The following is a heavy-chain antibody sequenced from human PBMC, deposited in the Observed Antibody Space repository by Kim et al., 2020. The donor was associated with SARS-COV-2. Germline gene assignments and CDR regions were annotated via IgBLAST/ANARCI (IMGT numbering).Heavy chain of an antibody. CDR2: IWYDGSNK. CDR1: GFTFSSYG. Sequence: GGSLRLSCAASGFTFSSYGMHWVRQAPGKGLEWVAVIWYDGSNKYYADSVKGRFTISRDNSKNTLYLQMNSLRAEDTAVYYCARDLFSYCSSTSCKTAQGYWGQGTLVTVSS. V-gene: IGHV3-33*01. J-gene: IGHJ4*02. D-gene: IGHD2-2*01. CDR3: ARDLFSYCSSTSCKTAQGY.